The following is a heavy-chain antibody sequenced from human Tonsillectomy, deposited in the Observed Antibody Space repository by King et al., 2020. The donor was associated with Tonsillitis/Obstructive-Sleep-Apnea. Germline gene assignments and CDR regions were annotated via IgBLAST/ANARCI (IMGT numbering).Heavy chain of an antibody. CDR3: ARDYIVVVPAAIHYYYYGMDV. D-gene: IGHD2-2*01. CDR1: GFTFSSYG. J-gene: IGHJ6*02. V-gene: IGHV3-33*01. CDR2: IWYDGSNK. Sequence: VQLVESGGGVVQPGRSLRLSCAASGFTFSSYGMHWVRQAPGKGLEWVAVIWYDGSNKYYADSVKGRFTISRDNSKNTLYLQMNSLRAEDTAVYYCARDYIVVVPAAIHYYYYGMDVWGQGPTVTVSS.